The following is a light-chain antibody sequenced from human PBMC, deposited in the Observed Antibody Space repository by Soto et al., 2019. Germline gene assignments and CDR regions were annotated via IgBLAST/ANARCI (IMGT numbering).Light chain of an antibody. V-gene: IGLV2-8*01. CDR2: EVI. CDR3: NSYADSNNWI. J-gene: IGLJ2*01. Sequence: QSALTQPPSGSGSPGQSVTISCTGTISDVGGYNYVSWYQQHPGKAPKLMIYEVIKRPSGVPDRFSGSKSGNTASLTVSGLQAEDEADYYCNSYADSNNWIFGGGTKLTVL. CDR1: ISDVGGYNY.